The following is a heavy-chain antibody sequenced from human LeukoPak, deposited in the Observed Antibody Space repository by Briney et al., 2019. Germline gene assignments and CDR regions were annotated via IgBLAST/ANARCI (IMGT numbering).Heavy chain of an antibody. CDR2: IIPIFGTA. CDR3: ARAGSSGADAFDI. J-gene: IGHJ3*02. V-gene: IGHV1-69*13. D-gene: IGHD6-19*01. CDR1: GGTFSSYA. Sequence: GASVKVSCKASGGTFSSYAISWVRQAPGQGLEWMGGIIPIFGTANYAQKFQDRVTITADESTSTAYMELSSLRSEDTAVYYCARAGSSGADAFDIWGQGTMVTVSS.